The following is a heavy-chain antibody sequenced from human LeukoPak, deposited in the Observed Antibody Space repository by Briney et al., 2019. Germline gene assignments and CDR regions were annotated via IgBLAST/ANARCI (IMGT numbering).Heavy chain of an antibody. Sequence: GGSLRLSCAASGFTFSSYAMSWVRQAPGKGLEWVSAISGSGGSTYCADSVKGRFTISRDNSKNTLYLQMNSLRAEDTAVYYCAKDNGRSSSWWVIDYWGQGTLVTVSS. CDR2: ISGSGGST. J-gene: IGHJ4*02. CDR1: GFTFSSYA. CDR3: AKDNGRSSSWWVIDY. D-gene: IGHD6-13*01. V-gene: IGHV3-23*01.